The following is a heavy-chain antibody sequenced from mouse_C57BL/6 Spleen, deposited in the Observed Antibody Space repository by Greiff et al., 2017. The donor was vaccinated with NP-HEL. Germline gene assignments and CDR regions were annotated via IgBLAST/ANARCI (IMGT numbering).Heavy chain of an antibody. V-gene: IGHV1-74*01. CDR1: GYTFTSYW. D-gene: IGHD2-4*01. CDR2: IHPSDSDT. J-gene: IGHJ4*01. CDR3: AIAYDYDVHYYAMDY. Sequence: VQLQQPGAELVKPGASVKVSCKASGYTFTSYWMHWVKQRPGQGLEWIGRIHPSDSDTNYNQKFKGKATLTVDKFSSTAYMQLSSLTSEDSAVYYCAIAYDYDVHYYAMDYWGQGTSVTVSS.